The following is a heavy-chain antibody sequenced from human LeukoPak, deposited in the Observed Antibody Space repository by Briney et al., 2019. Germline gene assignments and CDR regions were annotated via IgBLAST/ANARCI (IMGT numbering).Heavy chain of an antibody. V-gene: IGHV1-69*13. CDR1: GFTFTSSA. J-gene: IGHJ4*02. D-gene: IGHD7-27*01. CDR3: ARGHGDYYFDY. CDR2: IIPIFGTA. Sequence: SVKVSCKASGFTFTSSAMQWVRQARGQRLEWMGGIIPIFGTANYAQKFQGRVTITADESTSTAYMELSSLRSEDTAVYYCARGHGDYYFDYWGQGTLVTVSS.